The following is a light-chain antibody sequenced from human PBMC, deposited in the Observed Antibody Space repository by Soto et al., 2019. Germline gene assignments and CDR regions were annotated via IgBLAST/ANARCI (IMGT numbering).Light chain of an antibody. CDR3: ETWGSDTRV. J-gene: IGLJ2*01. V-gene: IGLV4-60*02. CDR1: SGHSTYI. CDR2: LGGSGNY. Sequence: QLVLTQSSSASASLGSSVKLTCTLSSGHSTYIIAWHQQQPGKAPRYLMKLGGSGNYYKGSGVPDRFSGSSSGADRYLTMSNLQFDVEADYYCETWGSDTRVFGGGTKLTVL.